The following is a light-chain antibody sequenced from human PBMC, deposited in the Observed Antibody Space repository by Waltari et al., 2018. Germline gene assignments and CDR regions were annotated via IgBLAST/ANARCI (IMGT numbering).Light chain of an antibody. CDR2: KAS. CDR1: SGSVSPTSY. Sequence: QTVVTQEPSLSVSPGGTVTLTCALSSGSVSPTSYVSWYQQTPGQAPRTLVYKASARSSGVPDRFSGSILGNKAALTITGAQAEDDSDYYCLIYMGSGIWVFGGGTKLTVL. V-gene: IGLV8-61*01. J-gene: IGLJ3*02. CDR3: LIYMGSGIWV.